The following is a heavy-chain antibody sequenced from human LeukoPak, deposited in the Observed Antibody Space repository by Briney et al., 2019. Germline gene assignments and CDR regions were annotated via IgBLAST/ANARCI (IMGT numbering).Heavy chain of an antibody. CDR3: ARGYSSGCHECYFDY. CDR2: ISGSGSGGST. V-gene: IGHV3-23*01. J-gene: IGHJ4*02. D-gene: IGHD6-19*01. Sequence: GGSLRLSCAASGFTFTSYAMSWVRQAPGKGLEWVSGISGSGSGGSTYYADSVKGRFTISRDNSKNTLYLQMNSLRAEDTAVYYCARGYSSGCHECYFDYWGQGTLVTVSS. CDR1: GFTFTSYA.